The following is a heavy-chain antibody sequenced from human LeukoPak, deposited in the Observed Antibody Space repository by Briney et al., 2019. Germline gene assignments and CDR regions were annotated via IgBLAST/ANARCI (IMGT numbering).Heavy chain of an antibody. Sequence: GGSLRLSCAASGFAFSSYAMSWVRQAPGKGQEWVSGISGSGGSTHFADSVKGRFTISRDNSKNTLYLQMNSLRAEDTAVYYCAKDLVVYSSRGSAFDIWGQGTMVTVSS. J-gene: IGHJ3*02. CDR1: GFAFSSYA. D-gene: IGHD6-19*01. CDR2: ISGSGGST. CDR3: AKDLVVYSSRGSAFDI. V-gene: IGHV3-23*01.